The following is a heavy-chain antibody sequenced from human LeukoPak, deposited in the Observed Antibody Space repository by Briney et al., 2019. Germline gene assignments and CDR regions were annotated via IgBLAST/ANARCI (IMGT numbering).Heavy chain of an antibody. CDR1: GFTVSNNY. D-gene: IGHD3-22*01. V-gene: IGHV3-53*01. Sequence: PGGFLRLSCAASGFTVSNNYMSWVRQAPGKGLEWVSFIYNTGDTYYADSVRGRFTISRDNSKNTLYLQMNSLRAEDTAVYYRARGVVAPDYWGQGTLVTVSS. J-gene: IGHJ4*02. CDR2: IYNTGDT. CDR3: ARGVVAPDY.